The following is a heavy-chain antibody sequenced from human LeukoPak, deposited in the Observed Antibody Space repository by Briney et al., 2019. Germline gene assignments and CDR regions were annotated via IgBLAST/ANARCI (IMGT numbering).Heavy chain of an antibody. CDR1: GFTFSSYG. Sequence: GGSLRLSCVAAGFTFSSYGMHWVRQAPGKGLEWVAVISYDGSKEYYADSVKGRFTISRDNSKNTLNLQMNSLRAEDTAVYYCAKDPYSGSFEYFQSWGQGTLVTVSS. CDR2: ISYDGSKE. CDR3: AKDPYSGSFEYFQS. J-gene: IGHJ1*01. D-gene: IGHD1-26*01. V-gene: IGHV3-30*18.